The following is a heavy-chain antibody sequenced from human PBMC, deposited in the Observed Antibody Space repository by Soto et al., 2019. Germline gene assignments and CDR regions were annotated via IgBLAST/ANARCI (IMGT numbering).Heavy chain of an antibody. CDR3: AKDMSPYCSSSSCYSYYFDY. J-gene: IGHJ4*02. CDR2: ISWSSGSI. V-gene: IGHV3-21*04. CDR1: GFTFSSYS. D-gene: IGHD2-15*01. Sequence: GGSLRLSCAASGFTFSSYSMNWVRQAPGKGLEWVSCISWSSGSIDYAASVKGRFPTSRDNAKNSLYLQMNSLRAEDTALYYCAKDMSPYCSSSSCYSYYFDYWGQGTLVTV.